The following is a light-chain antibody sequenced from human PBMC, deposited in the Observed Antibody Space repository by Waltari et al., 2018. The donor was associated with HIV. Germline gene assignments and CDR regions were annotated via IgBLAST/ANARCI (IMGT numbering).Light chain of an antibody. Sequence: QSDLTQPPSVSGSPGQSVTISCIGTSSDIGSFDHVSWFQQPPGSAPKLLIFGVSNRPSGVPDRFSGSKSGNTASLTISGLQAEDEADYYCSSYRSSITLLFGGGTKLTVL. CDR2: GVS. V-gene: IGLV2-18*02. CDR3: SSYRSSITLL. J-gene: IGLJ3*02. CDR1: SSDIGSFDH.